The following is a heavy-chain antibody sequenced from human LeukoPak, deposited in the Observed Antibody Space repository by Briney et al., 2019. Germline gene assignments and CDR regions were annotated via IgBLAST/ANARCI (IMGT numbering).Heavy chain of an antibody. CDR3: ANLGRAEYFQH. CDR1: GFTFSGNA. CDR2: ISGSGVNI. Sequence: GGSLRLSCAASGFTFSGNAVSGVRQAPGKGLEWVSAISGSGVNIYYADSVKGRFTISRDSSKSTLYLQMNSLRAEDTAVYYCANLGRAEYFQHWGQGTLVTVSS. J-gene: IGHJ1*01. V-gene: IGHV3-23*01.